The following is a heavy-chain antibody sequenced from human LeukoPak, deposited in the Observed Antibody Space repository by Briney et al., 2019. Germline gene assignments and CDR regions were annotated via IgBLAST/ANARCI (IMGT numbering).Heavy chain of an antibody. V-gene: IGHV1-18*01. D-gene: IGHD6-19*01. CDR2: ISAYNGNT. J-gene: IGHJ4*02. CDR3: ARDLAVAGTWYFDY. CDR1: GYTFTSYG. Sequence: ASVKVSCKASGYTFTSYGISWVLQAPGHGLEWMGWISAYNGNTNYAQKLQGRVTMTTDTSTSTAYMELRSLRSDDTAVYYCARDLAVAGTWYFDYWGQGTLVTVSS.